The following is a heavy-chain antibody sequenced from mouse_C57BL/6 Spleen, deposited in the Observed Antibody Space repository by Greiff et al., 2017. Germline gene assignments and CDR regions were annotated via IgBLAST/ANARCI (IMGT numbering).Heavy chain of an antibody. Sequence: VQLQESGAELVKPGASVKISCKASGYAFSSYWMNWVKQRPGKGLEWIGQIYPGDGDTNYNGKFKGKATLTADKSSSTAYMQLSSRTSEDSAVYFCARDTTVVATRWYFDVWGTGTTVTVSS. CDR2: IYPGDGDT. CDR3: ARDTTVVATRWYFDV. D-gene: IGHD1-1*01. CDR1: GYAFSSYW. V-gene: IGHV1-80*01. J-gene: IGHJ1*03.